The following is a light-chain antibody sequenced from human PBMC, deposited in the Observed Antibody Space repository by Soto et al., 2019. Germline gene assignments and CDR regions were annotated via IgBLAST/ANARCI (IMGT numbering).Light chain of an antibody. Sequence: EIVMTQSPATLSVSPGEGATLSCRASQSVSNNLVWYQQKPGQAPRLLIFGASTRATGIPARFSGSGSGTEFTLTISSLQYEDFAVYYCQQNDDWPAYTFGQGTNLEIK. CDR3: QQNDDWPAYT. CDR2: GAS. CDR1: QSVSNN. J-gene: IGKJ2*01. V-gene: IGKV3-15*01.